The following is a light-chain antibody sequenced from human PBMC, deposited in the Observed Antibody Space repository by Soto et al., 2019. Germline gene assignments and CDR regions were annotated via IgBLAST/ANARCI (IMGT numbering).Light chain of an antibody. Sequence: QSALTQPASVSGSPAQSITISCTGSSSDIGDYNFVSWYQQHPGKAPKLMIYGVSLRPSGVSDRFSGSKSGNTASLTISGLQAEDEADYYCSSYTSTSPPFLFGTGTKPTVL. CDR1: SSDIGDYNF. CDR2: GVS. V-gene: IGLV2-14*01. J-gene: IGLJ1*01. CDR3: SSYTSTSPPFL.